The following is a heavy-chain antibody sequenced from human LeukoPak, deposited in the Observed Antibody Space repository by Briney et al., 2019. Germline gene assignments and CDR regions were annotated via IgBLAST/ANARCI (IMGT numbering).Heavy chain of an antibody. J-gene: IGHJ4*02. V-gene: IGHV3-23*01. D-gene: IGHD1-1*01. CDR3: AKDVRSFGTQSRHPYSFDY. CDR1: GFTFSSYA. CDR2: ISGSGGST. Sequence: GGSLRLSCIVSGFTFSSYAMSWVRQAPGKGLEWVSAISGSGGSTYYADSVKGRLTISRDNSKNTLFLQMNSLRAEDTAVYYCAKDVRSFGTQSRHPYSFDYCGQGTLVTLSS.